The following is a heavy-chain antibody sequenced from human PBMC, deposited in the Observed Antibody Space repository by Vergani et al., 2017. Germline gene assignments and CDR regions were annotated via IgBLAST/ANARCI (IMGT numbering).Heavy chain of an antibody. CDR1: GFTLSNYA. D-gene: IGHD6-19*01. V-gene: IGHV3-23*01. CDR3: AKDRGSGWYVVVDY. Sequence: EVQLLESGGGLVQPWGSLRLSCAASGFTLSNYAMSWVRQAPGQGLEWVSAISGSGGSTYSADSVKGRFTISRENSKNTLYLQMNSLRAEDTAVYYCAKDRGSGWYVVVDYWGQGTLVTVSS. J-gene: IGHJ4*02. CDR2: ISGSGGST.